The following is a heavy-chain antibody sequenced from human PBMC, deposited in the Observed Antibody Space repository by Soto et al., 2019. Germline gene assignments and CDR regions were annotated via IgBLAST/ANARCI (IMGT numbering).Heavy chain of an antibody. CDR3: AGGRYGDY. J-gene: IGHJ4*02. D-gene: IGHD1-1*01. CDR1: GYAFTTYG. V-gene: IGHV1-18*01. CDR2: ISAHNGNT. Sequence: QVHLVQSGAEVKKPGASVKVSCKGSGYAFTTYGITWVRQAPGQGLEWMGWISAHNGNTNYAQKLQDRVPVTRDTSTSTAYMELRGLRSDDTAVYYCAGGRYGDYWGQGALVTVSS.